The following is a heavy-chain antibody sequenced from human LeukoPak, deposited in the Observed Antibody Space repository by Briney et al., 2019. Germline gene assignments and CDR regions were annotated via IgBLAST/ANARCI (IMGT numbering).Heavy chain of an antibody. CDR1: GYIFTSYY. Sequence: GASVKVSCKASGYIFTSYYMHWVRQAPGQGLEWMGIINPSGGSTSYAQKFQGRVTVTRDTSTSTVYMELSSLRSEDTAVYYCARTRSQVLRFLEWKPRRNYYYYMDVWGKGTTVTVSS. CDR3: ARTRSQVLRFLEWKPRRNYYYYMDV. J-gene: IGHJ6*03. CDR2: INPSGGST. D-gene: IGHD3-3*01. V-gene: IGHV1-46*01.